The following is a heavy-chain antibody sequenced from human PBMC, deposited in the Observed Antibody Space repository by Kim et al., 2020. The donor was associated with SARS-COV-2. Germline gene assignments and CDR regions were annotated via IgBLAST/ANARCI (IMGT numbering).Heavy chain of an antibody. Sequence: IAHYAQKFQGRVTITADKSTSTAYMELSSLRSEDTAVYYCAVYSSSSFDYWGQGTLVTVSS. V-gene: IGHV1-69*02. J-gene: IGHJ4*02. CDR3: AVYSSSSFDY. D-gene: IGHD6-6*01. CDR2: IA.